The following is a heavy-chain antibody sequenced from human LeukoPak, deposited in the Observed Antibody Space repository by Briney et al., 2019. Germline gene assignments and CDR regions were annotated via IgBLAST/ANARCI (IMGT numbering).Heavy chain of an antibody. CDR3: ARDTDNCSGGSCEVSWFDP. CDR2: IYYSGST. CDR1: GGSISSYY. D-gene: IGHD2-15*01. V-gene: IGHV4-59*12. J-gene: IGHJ5*02. Sequence: SETLSLTCTVSGGSISSYYWSWIRQPPGKGLEWIGYIYYSGSTNYNPSLKSRVTMSVDTSKNQFSLEVTSVTAADTAVYYCARDTDNCSGGSCEVSWFDPWGQGTLVTVSS.